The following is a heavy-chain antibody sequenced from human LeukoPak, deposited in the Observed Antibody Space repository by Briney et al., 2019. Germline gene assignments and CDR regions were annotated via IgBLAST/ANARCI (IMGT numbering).Heavy chain of an antibody. J-gene: IGHJ4*02. CDR2: IAHDGNNK. CDR3: AKDGSWSCTD. Sequence: GGSLRLSCAASGFTFSSSAMHWVRQGPGKGLEWVAYIAHDGNNKYYADSVKGRFTISRDNSKRTLYLQMNSLRADDTAVYYCAKDGSWSCTDWGQGALVTVSS. D-gene: IGHD2-8*02. CDR1: GFTFSSSA. V-gene: IGHV3-30*02.